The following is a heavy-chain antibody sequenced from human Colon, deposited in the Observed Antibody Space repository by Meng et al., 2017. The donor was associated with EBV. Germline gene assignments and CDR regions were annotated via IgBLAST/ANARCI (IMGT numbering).Heavy chain of an antibody. CDR2: IYHSGST. CDR3: ARVGAYCGGDCYHPR. CDR1: GGSVSSRNW. V-gene: IGHV4-4*02. D-gene: IGHD2-21*02. Sequence: HMQESGPGLVRPSGTLSFTCAVPGGSVSSRNWWSWVRQPPGKGLEWIGEIYHSGSTNYNPSLKSRVTISVDESKNQFSLRLSSVTAADTAVYYCARVGAYCGGDCYHPRWGQGTLVTVSS. J-gene: IGHJ4*02.